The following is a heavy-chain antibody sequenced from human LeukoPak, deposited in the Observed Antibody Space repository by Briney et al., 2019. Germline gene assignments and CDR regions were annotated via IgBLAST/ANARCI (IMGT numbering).Heavy chain of an antibody. J-gene: IGHJ4*02. CDR1: GGSFSGHY. D-gene: IGHD3-3*01. Sequence: SETLSLTCAVYGGSFSGHYWSWIRQPPGKGLEWIGEINHSGSTNYNPSLKSRVTISVDTSKNQFSLKLSSVTAADTAVYYCARLSDFWSGFDYWGQGTLVTVSS. CDR3: ARLSDFWSGFDY. V-gene: IGHV4-34*01. CDR2: INHSGST.